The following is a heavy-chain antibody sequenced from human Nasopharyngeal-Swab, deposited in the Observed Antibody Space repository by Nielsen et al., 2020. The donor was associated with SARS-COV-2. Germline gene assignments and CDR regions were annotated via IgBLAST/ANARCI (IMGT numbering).Heavy chain of an antibody. V-gene: IGHV4-59*08. CDR3: ARQGGYCSGGSCYRRSWFDP. J-gene: IGHJ5*02. D-gene: IGHD2-15*01. Sequence: RQAPGKGLEWIGYIYYSGSTNYNPSLKSRVTISVDTSKNQFSLKLSSVTAADTAVYYCARQGGYCSGGSCYRRSWFDPWGQGTLVTVSS. CDR2: IYYSGST.